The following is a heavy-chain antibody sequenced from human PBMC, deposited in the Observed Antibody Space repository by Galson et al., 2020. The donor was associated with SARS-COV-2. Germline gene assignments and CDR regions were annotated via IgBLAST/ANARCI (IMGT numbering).Heavy chain of an antibody. D-gene: IGHD3-9*01. V-gene: IGHV4-34*01. CDR3: SRGGSRPIMVFDYYYFYMDV. CDR1: GGSFSDYS. J-gene: IGHJ6*03. Sequence: SETLSLTCAVYGGSFSDYSCTWVRQPPGKGQEWIGEINHTRSTNYSPSLKRRVLMSVDTSKTQFSLKLSSVTAADTAVYYCSRGGSRPIMVFDYYYFYMDVWGKGTAVTVSS. CDR2: INHTRST.